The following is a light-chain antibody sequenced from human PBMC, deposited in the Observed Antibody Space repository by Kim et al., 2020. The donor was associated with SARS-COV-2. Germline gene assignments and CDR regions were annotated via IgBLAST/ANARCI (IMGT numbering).Light chain of an antibody. V-gene: IGLV2-23*02. CDR2: EVS. CDR1: SIDVGSYNL. J-gene: IGLJ2*01. Sequence: QSITISCTRTSIDVGSYNLVSWYQQHPGKAPKLMIYEVSKRPSGVSNRFSGSKSGNTASLTISGLQAEDEADYYCCSYAGSSTYVVFGGGTKLTVL. CDR3: CSYAGSSTYVV.